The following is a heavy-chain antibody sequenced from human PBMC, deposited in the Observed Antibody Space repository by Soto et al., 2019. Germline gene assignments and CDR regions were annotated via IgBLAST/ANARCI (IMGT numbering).Heavy chain of an antibody. CDR3: ARSPYDYVWGKTGLDDY. D-gene: IGHD3-16*01. J-gene: IGHJ4*02. CDR1: CGSVISGSYY. CDR2: IYDSGST. Sequence: CEALSLTCTFSCGSVISGSYYWGCIRQPPGKGLEWIGYIYDSGSTNYNPSLKSRVTISVDTSKNQFSLKLSSVTAEDTAVYYCARSPYDYVWGKTGLDDYWGQGTLVTVSS. V-gene: IGHV4-61*01.